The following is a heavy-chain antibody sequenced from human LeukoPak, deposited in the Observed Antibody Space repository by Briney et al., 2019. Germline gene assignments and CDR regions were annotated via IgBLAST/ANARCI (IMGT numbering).Heavy chain of an antibody. V-gene: IGHV4-61*01. Sequence: SETLSLTCTVSGSSVSSGSYYWSWIRQPPGKGLEWIGYIYYSGSTNYNPSLKSRVTISVDTSKNQFSLKLSSVTAADTAVYYCAREGSYDILTGYYNYFDYWGQGTLVTVSS. CDR1: GSSVSSGSYY. J-gene: IGHJ4*02. CDR3: AREGSYDILTGYYNYFDY. D-gene: IGHD3-9*01. CDR2: IYYSGST.